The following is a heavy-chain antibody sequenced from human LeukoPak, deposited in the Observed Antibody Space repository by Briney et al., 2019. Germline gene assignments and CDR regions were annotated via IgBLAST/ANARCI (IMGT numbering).Heavy chain of an antibody. J-gene: IGHJ5*02. V-gene: IGHV1-46*01. CDR2: ITPSGGST. Sequence: GASVKVSCKASGYTFTSYYMHWVRQASGQGLEWMGIITPSGGSTSYAQMFQGRVTMTRDMSTSTDYMELSSLRSEDTAVYYCARDNSVEDTAWWFDPWGQGTLVTVSS. D-gene: IGHD4-23*01. CDR1: GYTFTSYY. CDR3: ARDNSVEDTAWWFDP.